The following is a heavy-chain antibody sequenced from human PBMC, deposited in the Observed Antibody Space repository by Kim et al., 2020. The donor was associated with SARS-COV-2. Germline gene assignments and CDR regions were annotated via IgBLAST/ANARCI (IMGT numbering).Heavy chain of an antibody. Sequence: SETLSLTCTVSGGSISSSSYYWGWIRQPPGKGLEWIGSIYYSGSTYYNPSLKSRFTISVDTSKNQFSLKLSSVTAADTAVYYCSRTGDIVVVVAATDAFDIWGQGTMVTVSS. J-gene: IGHJ3*02. D-gene: IGHD2-15*01. CDR2: IYYSGST. V-gene: IGHV4-39*07. CDR3: SRTGDIVVVVAATDAFDI. CDR1: GGSISSSSYY.